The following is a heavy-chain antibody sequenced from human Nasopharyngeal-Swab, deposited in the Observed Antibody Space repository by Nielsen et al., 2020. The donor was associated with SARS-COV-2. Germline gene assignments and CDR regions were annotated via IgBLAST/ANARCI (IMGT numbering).Heavy chain of an antibody. J-gene: IGHJ4*02. CDR3: ARPVDTAMVTLGY. Sequence: VRQMPGKGLEWMGIIYPGDSDTRYSPSFQGQVTISADKSISTAYLQWSSLKASDTAMYYCARPVDTAMVTLGYWGQGTLGTVSS. V-gene: IGHV5-51*01. CDR2: IYPGDSDT. D-gene: IGHD5-18*01.